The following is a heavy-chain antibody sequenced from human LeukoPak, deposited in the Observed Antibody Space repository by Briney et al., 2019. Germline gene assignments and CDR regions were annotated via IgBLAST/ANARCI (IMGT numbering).Heavy chain of an antibody. J-gene: IGHJ6*03. D-gene: IGHD1-26*01. CDR1: GFTCSSYS. CDR2: ISSSSSYI. V-gene: IGHV3-21*01. CDR3: ARVGWELQYYMDV. Sequence: GGYLRLYCAASGFTCSSYSMNWVRQAPGKGLEWVSSISSSSSYIYYADSVKGRFTISRDNAKNSLYLQMNSLRAEDTAVYYCARVGWELQYYMDVWGKGTTVTVSS.